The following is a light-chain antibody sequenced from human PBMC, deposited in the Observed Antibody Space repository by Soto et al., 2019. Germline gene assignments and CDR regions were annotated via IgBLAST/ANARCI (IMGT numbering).Light chain of an antibody. CDR1: QSVDRY. J-gene: IGKJ2*02. V-gene: IGKV3-11*01. Sequence: EVVLTQSPSTLSLSPGETATLSCRASQSVDRYVAWYQQTLGQAPILLIYAAYTRATGVGARFTVSGSVTDFKLTITSLETDDVAVDYCQQRGKWPSTFGPGTNVEMK. CDR2: AAY. CDR3: QQRGKWPST.